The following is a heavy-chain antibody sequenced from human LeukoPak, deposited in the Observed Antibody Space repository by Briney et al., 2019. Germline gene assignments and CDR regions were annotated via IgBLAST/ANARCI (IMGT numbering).Heavy chain of an antibody. V-gene: IGHV1-69*04. CDR1: GGTFSSYA. CDR2: IIPILGIA. CDR3: ARHRYSGSYGLFDY. D-gene: IGHD1-26*01. J-gene: IGHJ4*02. Sequence: SVKVSCKASGGTFSSYAISWVRQAPGQGLEWMGRIIPILGIANYAQKFQGRVTITADKSTSTAYMELSSLRSEDTAVCYCARHRYSGSYGLFDYWGQGTLVTVSS.